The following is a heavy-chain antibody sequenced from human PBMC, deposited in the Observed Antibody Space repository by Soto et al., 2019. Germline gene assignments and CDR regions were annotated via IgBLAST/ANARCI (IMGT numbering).Heavy chain of an antibody. CDR1: GGSISSSY. CDR3: ARASLQYGSGSDPIDY. Sequence: SETLSLTCTVSGGSISSSYWSWIRQPPGKGLEWIGYIYYSGSTNYNPSLKSRVTISVDTSKNQFSLKLSSVTAADTAVYYCARASLQYGSGSDPIDYWGQGTLVTVSS. V-gene: IGHV4-59*01. D-gene: IGHD3-10*01. CDR2: IYYSGST. J-gene: IGHJ4*02.